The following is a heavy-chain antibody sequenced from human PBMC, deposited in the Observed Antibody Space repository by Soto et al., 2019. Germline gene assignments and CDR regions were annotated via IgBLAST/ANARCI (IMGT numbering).Heavy chain of an antibody. V-gene: IGHV3-23*01. D-gene: IGHD3-16*02. J-gene: IGHJ3*02. Sequence: GGSLRLSCAASGFTFSSYAMSWVRQAPGKGLKWVSAISGSGGSTYYADSVKGRFTISRDNSKNTLYLQMNSLRAEDTAVYYCASLLHLGELSLRGDAFDIWGQGTMVTVS. CDR3: ASLLHLGELSLRGDAFDI. CDR1: GFTFSSYA. CDR2: ISGSGGST.